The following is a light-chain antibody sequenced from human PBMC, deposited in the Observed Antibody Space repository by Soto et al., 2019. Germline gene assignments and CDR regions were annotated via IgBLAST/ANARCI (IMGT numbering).Light chain of an antibody. CDR3: SSYTTSSTRV. J-gene: IGLJ3*02. CDR2: EVS. CDR1: SSDVGGYKF. Sequence: QSALTQPASVSGSPGQSITISCTGTSSDVGGYKFVSWYQQHPGKAPKLMIYEVSNRPSGVSNRFSGSKSGNTASLTISGIKAEDEADYYCSSYTTSSTRVFGGGTKLTVL. V-gene: IGLV2-14*01.